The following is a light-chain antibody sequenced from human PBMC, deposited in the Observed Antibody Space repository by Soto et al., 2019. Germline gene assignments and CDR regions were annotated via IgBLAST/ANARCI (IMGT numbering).Light chain of an antibody. Sequence: IVMTQSPRSLTVTPGEPASSSCRSSQSLLQRNGYNYLDWYLQKPGQSTQLLIYLGSNRASGVPDRFSGSGSGTDFTLKISRVEAEDVGVYYCMQALQTPFTFGPGTKVDIK. CDR3: MQALQTPFT. CDR1: QSLLQRNGYNY. J-gene: IGKJ3*01. V-gene: IGKV2-28*01. CDR2: LGS.